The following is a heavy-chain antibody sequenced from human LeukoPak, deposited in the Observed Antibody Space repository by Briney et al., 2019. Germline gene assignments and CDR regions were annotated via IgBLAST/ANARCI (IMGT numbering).Heavy chain of an antibody. CDR2: ISSSSSYI. D-gene: IGHD3-10*01. Sequence: GGSLRLSCAASGFTFSSYSMNWVRQAPGKGLEWVSSISSSSSYIYYADSVKGRFTISRDNAKNSLYLQMNSLRAEDTALYYCAKVLWFGELLNRGDAFDIWGQGTMVTVSS. CDR3: AKVLWFGELLNRGDAFDI. V-gene: IGHV3-21*04. J-gene: IGHJ3*02. CDR1: GFTFSSYS.